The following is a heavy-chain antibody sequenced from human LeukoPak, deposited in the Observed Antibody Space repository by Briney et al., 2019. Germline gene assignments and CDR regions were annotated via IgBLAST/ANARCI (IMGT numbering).Heavy chain of an antibody. V-gene: IGHV3-23*01. D-gene: IGHD3-16*02. Sequence: HPGGSLRLSCEASGFTFTNYAMNWVRQAPEKGLEWVSPIHGGGDVTYYADSVKGRFTISRDNSRNTLYLQMNSLRAEDTAVYYCAKALSSSFYYFDLGGRGTLVTVSS. CDR1: GFTFTNYA. CDR2: IHGGGDVT. J-gene: IGHJ2*01. CDR3: AKALSSSFYYFDL.